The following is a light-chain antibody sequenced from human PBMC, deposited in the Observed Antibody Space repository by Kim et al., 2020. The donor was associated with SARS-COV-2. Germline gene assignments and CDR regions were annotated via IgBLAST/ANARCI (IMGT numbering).Light chain of an antibody. CDR3: QVWDSSTYV. CDR1: NIGSKN. CDR2: RDS. J-gene: IGLJ1*01. Sequence: GALGQTARITGGGNNIGSKNVHWYQQKPGQAPVLVIYRDSNRPSGIPERFSGSNSGNTATLTISRAQAGDEADYYCQVWDSSTYVFGTGTKVTVL. V-gene: IGLV3-9*01.